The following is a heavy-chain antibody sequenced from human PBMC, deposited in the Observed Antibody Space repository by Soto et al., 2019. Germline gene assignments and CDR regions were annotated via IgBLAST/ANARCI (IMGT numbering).Heavy chain of an antibody. V-gene: IGHV4-31*11. J-gene: IGHJ5*02. CDR3: ARDRYYYDSSGYFNWFDP. Sequence: SETLSLTCAVSGGSISSGGYYWSWIRQHPGKGLEWIGYIYYSVSTYYNPSLKSRVTISVDTSKNHFSLKLSSVTAADTAVYYCARDRYYYDSSGYFNWFDPWGQGTLVTVSS. CDR1: GGSISSGGYY. D-gene: IGHD3-22*01. CDR2: IYYSVST.